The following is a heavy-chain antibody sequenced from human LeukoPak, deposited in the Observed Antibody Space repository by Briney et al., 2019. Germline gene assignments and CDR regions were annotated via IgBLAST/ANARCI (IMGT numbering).Heavy chain of an antibody. Sequence: GGSLRRSGAASGFTGSSNYMSWVRQAPGQGLEWGSVIYSGGSTYYADSVKGRFTISRDNSKNTLYLQMNSLRAEDTAVYYCARLVLLVGATSDYWGQGTLVTVSS. V-gene: IGHV3-66*01. D-gene: IGHD1-26*01. CDR2: IYSGGST. J-gene: IGHJ4*02. CDR1: GFTGSSNY. CDR3: ARLVLLVGATSDY.